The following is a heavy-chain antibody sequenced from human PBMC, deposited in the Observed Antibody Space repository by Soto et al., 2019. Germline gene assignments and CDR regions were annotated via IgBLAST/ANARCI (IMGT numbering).Heavy chain of an antibody. CDR3: ARHGDYYDSSGYYQPTLDAFDI. CDR2: IYYSGST. D-gene: IGHD3-22*01. Sequence: SGTLSLTCSVSGGSIISSSYYWGWIRQPPGKGLEWIGSIYYSGSTYYNPSLKSRVTISVDTSKNQFSLKLSSVTAADTAVYYCARHGDYYDSSGYYQPTLDAFDIWGQGTMVTVS. V-gene: IGHV4-39*01. CDR1: GGSIISSSYY. J-gene: IGHJ3*02.